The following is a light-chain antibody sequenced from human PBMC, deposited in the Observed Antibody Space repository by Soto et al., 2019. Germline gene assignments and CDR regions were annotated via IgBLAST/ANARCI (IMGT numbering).Light chain of an antibody. CDR3: QQYNNWPLT. V-gene: IGKV3-15*01. J-gene: IGKJ1*01. CDR1: QSVSSN. Sequence: EIVMTQSPATLSVSPCEIATLSCRASQSVSSNLAWYQQKPGQAPRLLIYGASTRATGVPARFSGSGSGTEFSLTISSLQSEDFAVYYCQQYNNWPLTFGQGTKVDIK. CDR2: GAS.